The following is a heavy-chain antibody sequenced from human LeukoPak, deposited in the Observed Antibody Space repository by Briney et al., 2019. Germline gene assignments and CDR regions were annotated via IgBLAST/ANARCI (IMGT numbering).Heavy chain of an antibody. J-gene: IGHJ4*02. CDR3: ASALYSNSGFDY. D-gene: IGHD6-6*01. Sequence: GASVKVSCKASGYTLTAYYIHWVRQAPGQGPEWMGWINPNSGGTKYAQRFQGRVTMTRDTSISTVYIEVSRLTSDDTAVYYCASALYSNSGFDYWGQGTLVTVSS. V-gene: IGHV1-2*02. CDR2: INPNSGGT. CDR1: GYTLTAYY.